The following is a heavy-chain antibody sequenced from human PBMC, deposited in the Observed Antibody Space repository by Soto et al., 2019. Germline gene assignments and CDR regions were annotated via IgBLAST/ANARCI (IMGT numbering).Heavy chain of an antibody. CDR1: GYTFTSYA. D-gene: IGHD2-8*01. J-gene: IGHJ4*02. V-gene: IGHV1-3*05. CDR2: INAGNGNT. CDR3: ERGMTLPTPLDY. Sequence: QVQLVQSGAEEKKPGASVKVSCKASGYTFTSYAMHWVRQAPGQRLEWMGWINAGNGNTKYSQKFKGRVTITRDTSASTAYMELSSLRSEDTAVYYCERGMTLPTPLDYWGQGTLVTVCS.